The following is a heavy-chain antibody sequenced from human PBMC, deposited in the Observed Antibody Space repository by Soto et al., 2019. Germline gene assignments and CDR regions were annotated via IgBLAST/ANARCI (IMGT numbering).Heavy chain of an antibody. V-gene: IGHV5-51*01. CDR3: ARLYGSGSYFIDY. D-gene: IGHD3-10*01. CDR1: GYNFATYF. Sequence: GESLKISCEGSGYNFATYFIAWVRQMPGKGLEWVALIYPDDSNTRYGPSFQGQVTISADKSISTAYLQWNSLKASDTALYYCARLYGSGSYFIDYWGLGTLVTVSS. CDR2: IYPDDSNT. J-gene: IGHJ4*02.